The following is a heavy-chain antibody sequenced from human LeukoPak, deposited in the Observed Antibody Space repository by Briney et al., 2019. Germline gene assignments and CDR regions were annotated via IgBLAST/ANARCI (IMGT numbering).Heavy chain of an antibody. CDR1: GYTFTGYY. D-gene: IGHD2-15*01. CDR2: FNPDTGAT. Sequence: GASVKVSGRASGYTFTGYYMHWVRQAPGQGLEWMGLFNPDTGATNYAQKFQGRVTMTRDTSISTAYLELNRLRSDDTAVYYCARPLLGYCTGGSCYQFDPWGQGTLVTVSS. CDR3: ARPLLGYCTGGSCYQFDP. V-gene: IGHV1-2*02. J-gene: IGHJ5*02.